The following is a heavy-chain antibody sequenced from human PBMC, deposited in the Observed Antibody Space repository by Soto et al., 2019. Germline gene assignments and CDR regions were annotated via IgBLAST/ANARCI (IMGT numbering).Heavy chain of an antibody. Sequence: QVQLVESGGGLVKPGGSLRLSCAASGFTFSDYYMNWIRQAPGKGLAWVSYITSSGRTTYYADSVKGRFTISRNNAKNSLYLQMNSLRAEDTAVYYCARDLGLVLAYSSTPLSNSGMDVWGHGTTVTVSS. V-gene: IGHV3-11*01. J-gene: IGHJ6*02. CDR3: ARDLGLVLAYSSTPLSNSGMDV. CDR1: GFTFSDYY. D-gene: IGHD6-13*01. CDR2: ITSSGRTT.